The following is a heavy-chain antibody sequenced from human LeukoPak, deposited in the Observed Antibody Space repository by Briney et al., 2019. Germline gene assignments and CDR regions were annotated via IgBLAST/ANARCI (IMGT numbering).Heavy chain of an antibody. Sequence: GRSLRLSCAASGFTFSSYGMHWVRQAPGKGLEWVAVISYDGSNKYYADSVKGRFTISRDNSKNTLYLQMNSLRAEDTAVYYCAKGFDRFFDYWGQGTLVTVSS. V-gene: IGHV3-30*18. J-gene: IGHJ4*02. CDR3: AKGFDRFFDY. CDR2: ISYDGSNK. CDR1: GFTFSSYG.